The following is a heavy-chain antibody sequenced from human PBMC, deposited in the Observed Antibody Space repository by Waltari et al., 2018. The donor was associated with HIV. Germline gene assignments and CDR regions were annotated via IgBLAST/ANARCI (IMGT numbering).Heavy chain of an antibody. CDR1: GFTFSSYW. CDR3: ARGNGHAFDI. V-gene: IGHV3-74*01. J-gene: IGHJ3*02. Sequence: EVQLVESGGGLVQPGGSLRLSCAASGFTFSSYWMHWVRQAPGKGLVWVSRIHSDGSSTSYADSVKGRFTISRENAKNTLYLQMNSLRAEDTAVYYCARGNGHAFDIWGQGTMVTVSS. D-gene: IGHD2-8*01. CDR2: IHSDGSST.